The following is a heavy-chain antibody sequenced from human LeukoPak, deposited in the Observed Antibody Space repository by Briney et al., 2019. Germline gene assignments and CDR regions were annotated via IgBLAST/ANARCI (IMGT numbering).Heavy chain of an antibody. CDR3: ARSVDSSGYNPDY. V-gene: IGHV1-69*04. CDR2: IIPILGIA. J-gene: IGHJ4*02. D-gene: IGHD3-22*01. Sequence: EASVKVSCKASGGTFSSYAISWVRQAPGQGLEWMGRIIPILGIANYAQKFQGRVTITADKSTSTAYMELSSLRSEDTAVYYCARSVDSSGYNPDYWGQGTLVTVSS. CDR1: GGTFSSYA.